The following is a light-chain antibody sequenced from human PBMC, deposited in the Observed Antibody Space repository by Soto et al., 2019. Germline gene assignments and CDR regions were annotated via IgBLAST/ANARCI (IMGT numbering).Light chain of an antibody. CDR2: AAS. J-gene: IGKJ5*01. CDR1: QGNSSY. CDR3: QQSYSTPIT. V-gene: IGKV1-39*01. Sequence: DIRMTQSPSSLSAAVGDRVTITCRASQGNSSYLSWYQQKPGKAPKFLIYAASSLQRGVPSRFSGSGSGTDITLTISSLQPEDFATYYCQQSYSTPITFGQGTRLEIK.